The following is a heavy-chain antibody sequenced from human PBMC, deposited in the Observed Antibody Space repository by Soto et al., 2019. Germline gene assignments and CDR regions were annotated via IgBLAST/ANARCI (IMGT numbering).Heavy chain of an antibody. J-gene: IGHJ4*02. V-gene: IGHV1-46*01. D-gene: IGHD6-13*01. CDR3: ARSQDAAGHFDY. CDR1: GYSFTSYY. CDR2: INPSGGST. Sequence: ASVKVSCKASGYSFTSYYMYWVRQAPGQGLECMGIINPSGGSTSYAQKFQGRVTMTRDTSTSTVYMELSSLRYEDTAVYYCARSQDAAGHFDYWGQGTLVTVSS.